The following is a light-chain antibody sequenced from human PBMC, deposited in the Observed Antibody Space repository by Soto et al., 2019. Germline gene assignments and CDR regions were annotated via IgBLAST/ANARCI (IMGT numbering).Light chain of an antibody. V-gene: IGKV2-30*01. J-gene: IGKJ1*01. CDR3: MQGTHWPRT. Sequence: DVVMTQSPLSLPVTLGQPASISCRASLILVYSDGSIYLNWFQQRPGQSPRRLIYKVSNRDSGVPDRFSGSGSGTDFTLQISRVEAEDVGVYYCMQGTHWPRTFGQGTKVDIK. CDR2: KVS. CDR1: LILVYSDGSIY.